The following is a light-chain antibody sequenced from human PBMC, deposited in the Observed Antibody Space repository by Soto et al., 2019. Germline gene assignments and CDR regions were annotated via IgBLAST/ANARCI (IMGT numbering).Light chain of an antibody. CDR3: QQYYSYPIT. CDR1: QSVSGN. CDR2: GTY. J-gene: IGKJ5*01. V-gene: IGKV3-15*01. Sequence: EMVMTQSPATLSVSPGERVTLSCRASQSVSGNLAWYQQKPGKAPRLLIYGTYTRAAGIPARFSGTVSGTEFTLTISCLQSEDFATYYCQQYYSYPITFGQGTRLEI.